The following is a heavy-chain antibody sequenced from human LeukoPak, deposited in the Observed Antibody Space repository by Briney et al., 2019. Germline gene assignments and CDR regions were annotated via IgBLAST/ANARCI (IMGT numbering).Heavy chain of an antibody. D-gene: IGHD2-2*01. CDR1: GFTFSRYW. V-gene: IGHV3-7*05. CDR3: ARDATAPSFDY. J-gene: IGHJ4*02. CDR2: TKKDGGEK. Sequence: PGGSLRLSCAASGFTFSRYWMSWVRQAPGKGLEWVANTKKDGGEKYYVDSVKGRFTISRDNAKNSLYLQMNSLRAEDTAVYHCARDATAPSFDYWGQGTLVTVSS.